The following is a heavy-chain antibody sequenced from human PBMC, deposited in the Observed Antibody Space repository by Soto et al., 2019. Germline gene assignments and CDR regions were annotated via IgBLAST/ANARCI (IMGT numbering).Heavy chain of an antibody. CDR1: GFIFSSYW. J-gene: IGHJ4*02. Sequence: EVQLVESGGGLVQPGGSLRLSCAASGFIFSSYWMRWVRQAPGKGLEWVASIKEDGREEYYVDSVKGRFTIARDNAKNSLYLQMNSLRAEDTAVYYCARSYSRDMQYWGQGTLVTVSS. D-gene: IGHD2-15*01. V-gene: IGHV3-7*01. CDR2: IKEDGREE. CDR3: ARSYSRDMQY.